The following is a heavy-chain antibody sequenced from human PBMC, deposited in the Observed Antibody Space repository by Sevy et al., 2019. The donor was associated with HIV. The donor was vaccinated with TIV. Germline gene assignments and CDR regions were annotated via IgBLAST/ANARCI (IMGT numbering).Heavy chain of an antibody. CDR1: GYTLAKFS. J-gene: IGHJ4*02. CDR2: FDPEDDDPEDCKT. Sequence: ASVKVSCKVSGYTLAKFSIHWVRQAPGKGLEWMTSFDPEDDDPEDCKTIYAQKFLGRVTMTEDTSTDTAYMELSSLRSDDTAVYYCATTKDYYDSSGYPFDYWGQGTLVTVSS. V-gene: IGHV1-24*01. CDR3: ATTKDYYDSSGYPFDY. D-gene: IGHD3-22*01.